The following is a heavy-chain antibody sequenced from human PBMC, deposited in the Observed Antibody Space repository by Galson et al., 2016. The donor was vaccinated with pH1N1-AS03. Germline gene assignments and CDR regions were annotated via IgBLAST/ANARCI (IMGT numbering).Heavy chain of an antibody. J-gene: IGHJ4*02. CDR1: GFSLATSGVG. V-gene: IGHV2-5*02. CDR2: IYWDDDK. Sequence: PALVKPPQTLTLTCAFSGFSLATSGVGVGWIRQPPGKAPEWLALIYWDDDKLYNPSLKSRLTVTKDTSKNLVVLTLTDMDPVDTATYFCTRSRYDNTNLYYFDYWGQGTLVTVSS. CDR3: TRSRYDNTNLYYFDY. D-gene: IGHD3-22*01.